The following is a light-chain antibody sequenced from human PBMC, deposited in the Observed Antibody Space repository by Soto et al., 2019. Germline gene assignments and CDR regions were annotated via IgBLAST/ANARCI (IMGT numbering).Light chain of an antibody. CDR1: QSVSSSY. J-gene: IGKJ5*01. CDR2: GAS. Sequence: EIVLTQSPGTLSLSPGERATLSCRASQSVSSSYLAWYKQKPGQAPRLLIYGASSRDSGIPDRFSGSGSGTDFTLTISRLEPEDCAVYYCQQYGTSPPITFGQGTRLEIK. CDR3: QQYGTSPPIT. V-gene: IGKV3-20*01.